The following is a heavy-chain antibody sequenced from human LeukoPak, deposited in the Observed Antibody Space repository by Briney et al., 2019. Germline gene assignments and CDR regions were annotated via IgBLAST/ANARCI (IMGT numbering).Heavy chain of an antibody. CDR3: ARDRDTMVRGVSYYFDY. V-gene: IGHV3-48*04. Sequence: GSLRLSCAASGFTFSSYSVNWVRQAPGRGLEWVSYISRSSTTIYYADSVKGRFTISRDNAKNSLYLQMNSLRAEDTAVYYCARDRDTMVRGVSYYFDYWGQGTLVTVSS. J-gene: IGHJ4*02. CDR1: GFTFSSYS. D-gene: IGHD3-10*01. CDR2: ISRSSTTI.